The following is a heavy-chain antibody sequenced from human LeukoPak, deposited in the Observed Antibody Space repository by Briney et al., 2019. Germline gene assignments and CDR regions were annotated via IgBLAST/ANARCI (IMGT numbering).Heavy chain of an antibody. CDR1: GFTYSNYN. J-gene: IGHJ4*02. D-gene: IGHD3-10*01. CDR2: ISYDGNNK. Sequence: PGRPLRLSCAASGFTYSNYNMHWVRQAPGKGLEWVALISYDGNNKYYVDSVKGRFTISRDNSKNTLYLQMNSLRAEDTAVYYCARDLRAITIVTGDYFDYWGQGTLVTVSS. V-gene: IGHV3-30*03. CDR3: ARDLRAITIVTGDYFDY.